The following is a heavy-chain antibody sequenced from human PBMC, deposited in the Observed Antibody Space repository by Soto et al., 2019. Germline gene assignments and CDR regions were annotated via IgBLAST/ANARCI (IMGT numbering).Heavy chain of an antibody. V-gene: IGHV1-3*01. D-gene: IGHD2-15*01. J-gene: IGHJ6*03. Sequence: ASVKVSCKASGYTFTGYAMHWVRQAPGQRLEWMGWINAGNGSTKYSQKFQGRVTITRDTSASTAYMELSSLRSEDTAVYYCARDLGYCSGGSCRYYYYYYMDVWGKGTTVTVSS. CDR1: GYTFTGYA. CDR3: ARDLGYCSGGSCRYYYYYYMDV. CDR2: INAGNGST.